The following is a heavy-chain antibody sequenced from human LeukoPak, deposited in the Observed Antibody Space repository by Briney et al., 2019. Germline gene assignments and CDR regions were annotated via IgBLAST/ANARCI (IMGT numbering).Heavy chain of an antibody. V-gene: IGHV3-23*01. J-gene: IGHJ6*02. D-gene: IGHD6-6*01. CDR1: GFTFTTYA. Sequence: GGSLRLSCAVSGFTFTTYAMSWVRQAPGKGLEWVSMISASGGSTYYADSVKGRFTISRDNSKNTLFLQMNSLRADDTAVYYCAKDRHRFHYYGMDVWGQGTTVTVS. CDR2: ISASGGST. CDR3: AKDRHRFHYYGMDV.